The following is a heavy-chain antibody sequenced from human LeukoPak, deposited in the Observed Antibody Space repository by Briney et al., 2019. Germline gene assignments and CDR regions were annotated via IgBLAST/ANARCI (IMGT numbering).Heavy chain of an antibody. CDR1: GFPFSSYW. Sequence: GGSLRLSCVASGFPFSSYWMSWVRQAPGKGLEWVANIKQDGSEKYYVDSVKGRFTISRDNAKNSLYLQMNSLRAEDTAVYYCARDDGYCSSTSCYYYYGMDVWGQGTTVTVSS. CDR3: ARDDGYCSSTSCYYYYGMDV. CDR2: IKQDGSEK. V-gene: IGHV3-7*03. J-gene: IGHJ6*02. D-gene: IGHD2-2*03.